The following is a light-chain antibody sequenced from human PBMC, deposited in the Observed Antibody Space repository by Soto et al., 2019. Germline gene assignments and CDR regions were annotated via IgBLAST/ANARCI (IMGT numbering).Light chain of an antibody. CDR1: QGISNY. CDR3: QKYNSAPPLT. Sequence: DIQMTQSPSSLSASVGDRVTITCRASQGISNYFAWYQQKPGKVPKLLIYAASTLQSGVPSRFSGSGSGTAFTLTISSLQPEDVATYYCQKYNSAPPLTFGGGTKVAIK. CDR2: AAS. J-gene: IGKJ4*01. V-gene: IGKV1-27*01.